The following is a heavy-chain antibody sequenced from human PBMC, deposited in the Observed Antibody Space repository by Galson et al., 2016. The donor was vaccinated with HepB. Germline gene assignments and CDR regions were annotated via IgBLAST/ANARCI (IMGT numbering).Heavy chain of an antibody. V-gene: IGHV3-30*18. CDR1: GFTFSSYG. CDR3: VKDGYSSGWYDSFEV. CDR2: ISKDGSSQ. J-gene: IGHJ3*01. D-gene: IGHD6-19*01. Sequence: SLRLSCAASGFTFSSYGMHWVRQAPSKGPEWVAVISKDGSSQAHADSVKGRFTISRDNFKNTLSLQMMSLRSDDTAVYYCVKDGYSSGWYDSFEVWGQGTRVSVSS.